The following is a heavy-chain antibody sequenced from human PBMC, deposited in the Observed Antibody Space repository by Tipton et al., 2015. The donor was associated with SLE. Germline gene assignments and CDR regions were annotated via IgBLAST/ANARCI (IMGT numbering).Heavy chain of an antibody. CDR2: ILWKIGNI. D-gene: IGHD3-16*01. CDR1: GFTFTYYW. Sequence: SLRLSCVASGFTFTYYWMSWVRQAPGKGLEWVSGILWKIGNIGYADSVKGRFTISSDNAKQSLFLQMNSLRAEDSALYYCVRDIGSVTAALGFWGQGTVVTVSS. CDR3: VRDIGSVTAALGF. V-gene: IGHV3-9*01. J-gene: IGHJ4*02.